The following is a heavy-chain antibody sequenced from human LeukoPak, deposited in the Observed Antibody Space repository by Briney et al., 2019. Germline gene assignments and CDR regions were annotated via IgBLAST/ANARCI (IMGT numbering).Heavy chain of an antibody. CDR3: STVRGRYYYYALDF. D-gene: IGHD3-16*01. CDR2: IKSEADDGAT. CDR1: GFIFSNYA. J-gene: IGHJ6*02. V-gene: IGHV3-15*01. Sequence: GGSLRLSCAASGFIFSNYAMHWVRQAPGKGLEWVGRIKSEADDGATDYAAPVKGRFTIARDDSKSTLYLQMNSLKIEDTGVYYCSTVRGRYYYYALDFWGQGTTVTVSS.